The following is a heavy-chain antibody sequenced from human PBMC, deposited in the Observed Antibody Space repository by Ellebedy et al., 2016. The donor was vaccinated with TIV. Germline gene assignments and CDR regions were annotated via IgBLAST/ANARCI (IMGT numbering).Heavy chain of an antibody. D-gene: IGHD3-16*01. J-gene: IGHJ5*02. CDR2: IYSSGNT. CDR3: ARQIWGLDP. CDR1: GGSISSYY. V-gene: IGHV4-4*07. Sequence: SETLSLXXTVSGGSISSYYWNWIRQSAGKGLEWIGRIYSSGNTNYNPSLKSRVTMSLDTSKNQFSLKLTSVTAADTAVYYCARQIWGLDPWGQGTLVTVSS.